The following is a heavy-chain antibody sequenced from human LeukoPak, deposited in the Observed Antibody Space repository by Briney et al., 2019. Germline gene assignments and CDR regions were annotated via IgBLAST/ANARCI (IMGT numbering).Heavy chain of an antibody. J-gene: IGHJ4*02. D-gene: IGHD3-22*01. CDR2: INHSGST. CDR1: GGSFSGYY. CDR3: ARDDYDSSGYYRLN. V-gene: IGHV4-34*01. Sequence: SETLSLTCAVYGGSFSGYYWSWIRQPPGKGLEWIGEINHSGSTNYNPSLKSRVTISVDTSKNQFSLKLSSVTAADTVVYYCARDDYDSSGYYRLNWGQGTLVTVSS.